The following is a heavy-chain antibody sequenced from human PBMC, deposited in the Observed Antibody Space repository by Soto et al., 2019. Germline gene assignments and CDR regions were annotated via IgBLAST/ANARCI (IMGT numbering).Heavy chain of an antibody. CDR2: FSHSGST. V-gene: IGHV4-30-2*01. CDR3: ARGGLLPDY. D-gene: IGHD6-19*01. J-gene: IGHJ4*02. Sequence: SETLSLTCAVSGVSISSGGYSWSWLRQPPGKGLEWIGYFSHSGSTYYNPSLKSRVTISVDRSKNQFSLKLSSVTAADTAVYCCARGGLLPDYWGQGTPVTVSS. CDR1: GVSISSGGYS.